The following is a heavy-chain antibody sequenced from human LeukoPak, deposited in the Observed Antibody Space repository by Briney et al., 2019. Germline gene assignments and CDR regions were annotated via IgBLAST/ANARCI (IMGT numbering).Heavy chain of an antibody. CDR2: ISGSGDRT. D-gene: IGHD1-26*01. CDR1: GFTFSNFD. V-gene: IGHV3-23*01. CDR3: AKPSSGNYPPTGY. Sequence: GGSLRLSCAASGFTFSNFDMSWVRQAPGKGLGWGSAISGSGDRTYYADSVKGRFTISRDNSKNTLYLQIYSLRAEDTAVYYCAKPSSGNYPPTGYWGQGTLVTVSS. J-gene: IGHJ4*02.